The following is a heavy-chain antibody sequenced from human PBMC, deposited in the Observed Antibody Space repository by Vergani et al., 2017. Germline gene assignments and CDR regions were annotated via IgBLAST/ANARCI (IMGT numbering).Heavy chain of an antibody. V-gene: IGHV3-15*07. CDR3: TTDPRYCGDGSCYWLRDHHYYGMDV. Sequence: EVKMGEWGGGMVKPGGSLRLSCVASGFSFRNAWMNWVRRTPGKGLEWVGRIKSTFDRGTTDYAAAVKGRFTISRDDAKNTRFLQMNGLKTEDIGVYYCTTDPRYCGDGSCYWLRDHHYYGMDVWGQGTTVTVSS. D-gene: IGHD2-21*01. J-gene: IGHJ6*02. CDR2: IKSTFDRGTT. CDR1: GFSFRNAW.